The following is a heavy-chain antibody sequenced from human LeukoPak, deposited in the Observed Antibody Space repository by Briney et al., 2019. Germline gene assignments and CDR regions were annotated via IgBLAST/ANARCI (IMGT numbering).Heavy chain of an antibody. CDR3: ARDEYSGLYYYMDV. CDR1: GFSFSSYE. CDR2: IGSTTNSI. V-gene: IGHV3-48*03. J-gene: IGHJ6*03. Sequence: GGSLRLSCAASGFSFSSYEMNWVRQAPGKGLEWVSYIGSTTNSIYYADSAKGRFTISRDNAKKSLHLQMNSLRAEDTAVYYCARDEYSGLYYYMDVWGKGTTVTVSS. D-gene: IGHD5-12*01.